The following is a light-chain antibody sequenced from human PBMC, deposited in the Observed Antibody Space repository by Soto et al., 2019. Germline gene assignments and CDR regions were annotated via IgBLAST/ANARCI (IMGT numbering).Light chain of an antibody. V-gene: IGKV3-11*01. CDR3: QQRSNWPLT. J-gene: IGKJ4*01. Sequence: EIVLTQSPGTLSLSPGERATLSCRASQSVSSYLAWYQQKPGQAPRLLIYDAYNRATGIQARFSGSGSGTDFTLTIRSLEPEDFAVYYCQQRSNWPLTFGGGTKVDI. CDR1: QSVSSY. CDR2: DAY.